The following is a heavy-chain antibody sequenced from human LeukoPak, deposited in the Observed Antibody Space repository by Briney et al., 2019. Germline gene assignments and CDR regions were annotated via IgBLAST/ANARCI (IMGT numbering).Heavy chain of an antibody. Sequence: GASVKVSCRASGYTFPRYFMHWVRQAPGQGLEWMGIINPTGGSTTYAQKFQGRVTMTRDTSTSTVYMELSSLRSDDTAVYYCARVPNNWFDPWGQGTLVTVSS. CDR2: INPTGGST. V-gene: IGHV1-46*01. CDR3: ARVPNNWFDP. J-gene: IGHJ5*02. CDR1: GYTFPRYF.